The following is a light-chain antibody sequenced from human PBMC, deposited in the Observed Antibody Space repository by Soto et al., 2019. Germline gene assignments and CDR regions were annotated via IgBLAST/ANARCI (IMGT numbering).Light chain of an antibody. CDR1: SSDVGGYNY. Sequence: QSALTQPPSASGSPGQSVTISCTGTSSDVGGYNYVSWYQHHPGKAPKLIIYEVYKRPSGVPDRFSGSKSGNTAALTVSGRQDEDEADDYCGSYVGTNSYVFGTGTQLTVL. CDR3: GSYVGTNSYV. V-gene: IGLV2-8*01. CDR2: EVY. J-gene: IGLJ1*01.